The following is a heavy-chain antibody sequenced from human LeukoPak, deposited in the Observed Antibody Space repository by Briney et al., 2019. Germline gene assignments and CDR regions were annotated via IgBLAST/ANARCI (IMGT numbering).Heavy chain of an antibody. CDR1: GFTFSSYD. CDR3: ARQNTPHGNFDY. D-gene: IGHD1-26*01. V-gene: IGHV3-13*01. Sequence: GGSLRLSCAASGFTFSSYDMHWVRQPTGKGLEWVSAIGVAANTFYSDSVKGRFTISRENAKNSLFLLMTSLRADDTAVYYCARQNTPHGNFDYWGQGILVTVSS. CDR2: IGVAANT. J-gene: IGHJ4*02.